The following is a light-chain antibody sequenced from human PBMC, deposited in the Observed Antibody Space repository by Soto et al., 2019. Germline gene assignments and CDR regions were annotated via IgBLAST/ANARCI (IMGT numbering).Light chain of an antibody. CDR1: QSISSW. CDR2: DAS. V-gene: IGKV1-5*01. Sequence: DIQMTQSPSTLSASVGGRVTITCRASQSISSWLAWYQQKPGKAPKLLIYDASTLESGVPSKFCGSVSGTEFTLTISSLQPDDFVTYYCQQYKTYPYSFGQGTKLEIK. J-gene: IGKJ2*01. CDR3: QQYKTYPYS.